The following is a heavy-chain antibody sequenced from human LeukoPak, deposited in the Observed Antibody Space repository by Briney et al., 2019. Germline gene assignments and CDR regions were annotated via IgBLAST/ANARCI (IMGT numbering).Heavy chain of an antibody. CDR1: GFTFSSYG. J-gene: IGHJ3*02. CDR2: IWYDGSNK. V-gene: IGHV3-33*01. Sequence: GRSLRLSCAGSGFTFSSYGMHWVRQAPGKGLEWVAVIWYDGSNKYYADSVKGRSTISRDNSKNTLYLQMNSLRAEDTAVYYCAREFIYDILTGSHYDAFDIWGQGTMVTVSS. CDR3: AREFIYDILTGSHYDAFDI. D-gene: IGHD3-9*01.